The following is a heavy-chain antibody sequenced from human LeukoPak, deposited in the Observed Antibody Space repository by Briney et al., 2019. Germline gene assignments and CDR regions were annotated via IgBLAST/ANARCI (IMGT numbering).Heavy chain of an antibody. J-gene: IGHJ1*01. V-gene: IGHV3-23*01. CDR1: DFILSSYA. CDR3: ARARNGYTTECLQY. D-gene: IGHD5-24*01. CDR2: ISSPGGNT. Sequence: GGSLRLSCTSSDFILSSYAMSWVRQAPGKGLEWVSSISSPGGNTYYADSVKGRFSISRDNSKNLVYLQMNSLRAEDTAVYYCARARNGYTTECLQYWGQGTLVTVSS.